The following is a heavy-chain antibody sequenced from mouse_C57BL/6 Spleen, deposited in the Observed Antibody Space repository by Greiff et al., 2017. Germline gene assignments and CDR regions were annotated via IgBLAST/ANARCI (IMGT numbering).Heavy chain of an antibody. D-gene: IGHD2-4*01. CDR1: GYTFTEYT. J-gene: IGHJ3*01. CDR2: FYPGSGSI. Sequence: QVQLQQSGAELVKPGASVKLSCKASGYTFTEYTIHWVKQRSGQGLEWIGWFYPGSGSIKYHEKFKDKATLTADKSSSTVYMEISRLTSEYSAVYFCARHERLYDYDGAWFAYWGQGTLVTVSA. CDR3: ARHERLYDYDGAWFAY. V-gene: IGHV1-62-2*01.